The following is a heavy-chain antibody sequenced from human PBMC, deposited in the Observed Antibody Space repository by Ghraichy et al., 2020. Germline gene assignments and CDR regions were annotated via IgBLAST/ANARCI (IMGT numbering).Heavy chain of an antibody. J-gene: IGHJ6*02. D-gene: IGHD6-19*01. CDR2: IYTSGST. CDR1: GGSISSYY. Sequence: SETLSLTCTVSGGSISSYYWSWIRQPAGKGLEWIGRIYTSGSTNYNPSLKSRVTMSVDTSKNQFSLKLSSVTAADTAVYYCARDTPRAVAGTLHYYYGMDVWGQGTTVTVSS. CDR3: ARDTPRAVAGTLHYYYGMDV. V-gene: IGHV4-4*07.